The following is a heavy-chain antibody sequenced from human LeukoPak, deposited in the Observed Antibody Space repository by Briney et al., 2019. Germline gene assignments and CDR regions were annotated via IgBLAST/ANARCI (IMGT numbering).Heavy chain of an antibody. J-gene: IGHJ3*02. CDR1: GFTFSSCA. V-gene: IGHV3-23*01. CDR2: VSDSGGST. D-gene: IGHD6-19*01. CDR3: ARTVAGLPLDAFDI. Sequence: PGGSLRLSCAASGFTFSSCAMSWVRQAPGKGLEWVSAVSDSGGSTYYADSVKGRFTISRDNAKNSLYLQMNSLRAEDTAVYYCARTVAGLPLDAFDIWGQGTMVTVSS.